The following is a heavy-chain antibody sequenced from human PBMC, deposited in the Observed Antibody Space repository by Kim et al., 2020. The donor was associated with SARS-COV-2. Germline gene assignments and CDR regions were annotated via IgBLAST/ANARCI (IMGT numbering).Heavy chain of an antibody. J-gene: IGHJ6*02. CDR3: AKVLGYCTNGVCPGLIYYYYGMDV. V-gene: IGHV3-23*01. Sequence: GGSLRLSCAASGFTFSSYAMSWVRQAPGKGLEWVSAISGSGGSTYYTDSVKGRFTISRDNSKNTLYLQMNSLRAEDTAVYYCAKVLGYCTNGVCPGLIYYYYGMDVWGQGTTVTVSS. CDR2: ISGSGGST. D-gene: IGHD2-8*01. CDR1: GFTFSSYA.